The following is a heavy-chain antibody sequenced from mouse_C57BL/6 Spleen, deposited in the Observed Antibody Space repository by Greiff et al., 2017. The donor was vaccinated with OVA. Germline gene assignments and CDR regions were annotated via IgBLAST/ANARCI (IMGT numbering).Heavy chain of an antibody. CDR1: GYTFTDYE. J-gene: IGHJ2*01. CDR2: IDPETGGT. CDR3: TRGTTDFDY. Sequence: QVQLQQSGAELVRPGASVTLSCKASGYTFTDYEMHWVKQTPVHGLEWIGAIDPETGGTAYNQKFKGKAILTADNSSSTAYMELRSLTSEDSAVYYCTRGTTDFDYWGQGTTLTVSS. D-gene: IGHD1-1*01. V-gene: IGHV1-15*01.